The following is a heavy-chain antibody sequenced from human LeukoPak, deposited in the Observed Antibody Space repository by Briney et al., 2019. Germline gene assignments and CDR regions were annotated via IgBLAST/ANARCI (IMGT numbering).Heavy chain of an antibody. J-gene: IGHJ4*02. V-gene: IGHV3-23*01. CDR1: GFTFSSYA. CDR2: ISGSGGST. Sequence: GGSLRLSCAASGFTFSSYALSGVRQAPGKGLEWVSAISGSGGSTYYADSVKGRFTISRDNSKNTLYLQMNSLRAEDTAVYYCAKGSTGTRLTYYFDYWGRGTLVTVSS. CDR3: AKGSTGTRLTYYFDY. D-gene: IGHD2-8*01.